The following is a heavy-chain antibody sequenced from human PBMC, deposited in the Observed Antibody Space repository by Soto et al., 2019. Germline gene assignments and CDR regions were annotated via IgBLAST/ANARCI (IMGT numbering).Heavy chain of an antibody. J-gene: IGHJ6*02. V-gene: IGHV1-2*02. D-gene: IGHD3-10*02. CDR3: ARNMDYYYGRGSGNGHGV. Sequence: QVQLVQSGAEVKEPGDSVRVSCEASGYTFTAYYIHWVRQAPGQGLEWMGWINPKIGDTTYAQDLQGRVSMTRDMSISTVYMELSSLTSDDTAIYYCARNMDYYYGRGSGNGHGVWGQGTTVTVFS. CDR1: GYTFTAYY. CDR2: INPKIGDT.